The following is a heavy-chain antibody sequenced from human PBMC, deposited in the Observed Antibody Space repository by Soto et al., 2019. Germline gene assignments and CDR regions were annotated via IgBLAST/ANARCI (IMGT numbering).Heavy chain of an antibody. CDR3: ARGTYYYGSGSYYPPFYYYYGMDV. Sequence: SQTLSLTCAISGDSVSSNSAAWNWIRQSPSRGIEWLGRTYYRSKWYNDYAVSVKSRITINPDTSKNQFSLQLNSVTPEDTAVYYCARGTYYYGSGSYYPPFYYYYGMDVWGQGTTVTVSS. CDR1: GDSVSSNSAA. J-gene: IGHJ6*02. V-gene: IGHV6-1*01. D-gene: IGHD3-10*01. CDR2: TYYRSKWYN.